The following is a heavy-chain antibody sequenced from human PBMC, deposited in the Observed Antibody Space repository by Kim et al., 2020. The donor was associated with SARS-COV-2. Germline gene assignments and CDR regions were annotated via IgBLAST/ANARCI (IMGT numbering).Heavy chain of an antibody. Sequence: GGSLRLSCAASGFTFSNAWMSWVRQAPGKGLEWVGRIKSRTDGGTTDYAAPVKGRFTISRDDSKNTLYLQMNSLKTEDTAVYYCTTADYDILTGVHAFDYWGQGTLVTVSS. J-gene: IGHJ4*02. CDR3: TTADYDILTGVHAFDY. D-gene: IGHD3-9*01. V-gene: IGHV3-15*01. CDR2: IKSRTDGGTT. CDR1: GFTFSNAW.